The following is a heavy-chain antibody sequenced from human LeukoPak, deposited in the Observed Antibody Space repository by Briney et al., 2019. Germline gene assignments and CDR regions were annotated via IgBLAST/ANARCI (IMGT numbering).Heavy chain of an antibody. CDR2: ISGSGGST. CDR3: AKEYSGSYYYDAFDI. V-gene: IGHV3-23*01. CDR1: GFSFSSYA. J-gene: IGHJ3*02. D-gene: IGHD1-26*01. Sequence: PGGSLRLSCAASGFSFSSYAMSWVRQSPGKGLEWVSAISGSGGSTYYADSVKGRFTISRDNSKNTLYLQMNSLRAEDTAVYYCAKEYSGSYYYDAFDIWGQGTMVTVSS.